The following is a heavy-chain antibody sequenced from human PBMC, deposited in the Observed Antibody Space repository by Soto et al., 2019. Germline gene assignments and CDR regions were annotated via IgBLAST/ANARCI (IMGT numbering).Heavy chain of an antibody. J-gene: IGHJ6*02. Sequence: PSETLSLTCTVSGGSISSYYWSWIRQPPGKGLEWIGYMYNTGSTSYNPSLKSRVTMSVDTSKNHFSLKVNSVTAADTALYYCARQGFGQLHGLVDVWGPGTTVTVSS. CDR3: ARQGFGQLHGLVDV. V-gene: IGHV4-59*08. CDR2: MYNTGST. D-gene: IGHD3-10*01. CDR1: GGSISSYY.